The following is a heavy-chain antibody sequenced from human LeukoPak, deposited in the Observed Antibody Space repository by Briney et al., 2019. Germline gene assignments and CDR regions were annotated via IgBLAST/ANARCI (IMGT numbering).Heavy chain of an antibody. V-gene: IGHV4-59*01. J-gene: IGHJ4*02. Sequence: SETLSLTCTVSGGSISRYYWSWIRQPPGKGLEWIGYIHYRGSTNSNPSLKSRVTISVDTSKNQFSLKLRSVTAADTAVYYCARDLDNSGWYVFDNWGQGSLVTVSS. D-gene: IGHD6-19*01. CDR3: ARDLDNSGWYVFDN. CDR1: GGSISRYY. CDR2: IHYRGST.